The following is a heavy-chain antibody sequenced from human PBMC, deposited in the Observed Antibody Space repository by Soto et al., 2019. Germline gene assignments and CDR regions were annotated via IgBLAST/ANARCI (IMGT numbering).Heavy chain of an antibody. D-gene: IGHD6-19*01. CDR3: ANDLRIAVPGTAYFDS. Sequence: QVQLVESGGGVVQPGRSLRLSCAASGFSFSSYGMHWVRQAPGKGLEWVAVISYDVTNKYYADSVQGRFTISRDNSKNTLYLQMNSLRAEDTAVYYCANDLRIAVPGTAYFDSWGEGTLVTVSS. CDR2: ISYDVTNK. V-gene: IGHV3-30*18. J-gene: IGHJ4*02. CDR1: GFSFSSYG.